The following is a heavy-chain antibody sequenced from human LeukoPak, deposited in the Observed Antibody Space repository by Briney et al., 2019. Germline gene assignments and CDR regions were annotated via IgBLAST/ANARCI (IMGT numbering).Heavy chain of an antibody. CDR1: GFSFSGYA. J-gene: IGHJ4*02. CDR2: IRSKANNYAT. CDR3: ARYGDSDPQFDY. V-gene: IGHV3-73*01. D-gene: IGHD2-21*02. Sequence: GGSLRLSCTASGFSFSGYAIHWVRQASGKGLEWVGRIRSKANNYATAFVASVKGRFSISRDDSKNMAFLQMSSLKTEDTAVYYCARYGDSDPQFDYWGQGTLVTVSS.